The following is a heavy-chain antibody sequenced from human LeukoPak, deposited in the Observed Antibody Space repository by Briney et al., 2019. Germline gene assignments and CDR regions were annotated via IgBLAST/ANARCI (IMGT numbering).Heavy chain of an antibody. CDR2: IYYSGST. Sequence: KPSETLSLTCTVSGGSFSTSRYYWGWIRQPPGKGLVWIGSIYYSGSTYYNPSLKGRVTISVDTSKNQFSLKLNSVTAADTAVYYCASHFGGNLDAFDIWGQGTMVTVSS. D-gene: IGHD4-23*01. CDR1: GGSFSTSRYY. V-gene: IGHV4-39*01. J-gene: IGHJ3*02. CDR3: ASHFGGNLDAFDI.